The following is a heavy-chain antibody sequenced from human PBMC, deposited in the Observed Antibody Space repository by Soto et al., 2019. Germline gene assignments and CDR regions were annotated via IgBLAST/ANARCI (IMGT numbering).Heavy chain of an antibody. V-gene: IGHV4-39*01. D-gene: IGHD3-10*01. CDR2: IYYSGST. Sequence: PSETLSLTCTVSGGSISSSSYYWGWIRQPPGKGLEWIGSIYYSGSTYYNPSLKSRVTISVDTSKNQFSLKLSSVTAADTAVYYCARKPRAGGGAFDIWGQGTMVTVSS. J-gene: IGHJ3*02. CDR3: ARKPRAGGGAFDI. CDR1: GGSISSSSYY.